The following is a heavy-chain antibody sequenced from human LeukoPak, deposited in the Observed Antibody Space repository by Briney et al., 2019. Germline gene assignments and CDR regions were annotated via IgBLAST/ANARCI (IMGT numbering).Heavy chain of an antibody. D-gene: IGHD6-6*01. J-gene: IGHJ3*02. CDR2: INSDGSRT. V-gene: IGHV3-74*03. CDR1: GFTFSDYY. Sequence: GGSLRLSCAASGFTFSDYYMSWVRQAPGKGLVWVSRINSDGSRTTYADSVKGRFTISRDNAKNTLYLLMNGLRAEDTAVYYCASLFLCYGCSSSSDSFDIWGQGTMVTVSS. CDR3: ASLFLCYGCSSSSDSFDI.